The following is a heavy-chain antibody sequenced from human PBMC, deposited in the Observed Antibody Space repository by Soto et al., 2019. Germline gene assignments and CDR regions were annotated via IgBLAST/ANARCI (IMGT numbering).Heavy chain of an antibody. D-gene: IGHD1-20*01. J-gene: IGHJ5*02. V-gene: IGHV1-8*01. CDR1: GYSFSDYD. CDR2: MNPNRGNT. CDR3: ARENRYNWNDEGWFDP. Sequence: QVQLVQSGAEVKKPWASVKVSCKASGYSFSDYDINWVRQATGRGPEWMGWMNPNRGNTGYAQKFQGRVNMTRNTSINAAYMELSSLGSDDTAVYYCARENRYNWNDEGWFDPWGQGNLVTVSS.